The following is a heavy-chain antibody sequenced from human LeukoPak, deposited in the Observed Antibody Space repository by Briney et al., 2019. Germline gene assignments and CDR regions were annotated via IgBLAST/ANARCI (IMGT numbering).Heavy chain of an antibody. D-gene: IGHD5-12*01. CDR1: GGTFSSYA. CDR2: IIPIFGTA. J-gene: IGHJ6*03. CDR3: ARGYSGYDREDYYYYYMDV. V-gene: IGHV1-69*05. Sequence: SVKVSCKASGGTFSSYAISWLRQAPGQGLEWMGGIIPIFGTANYAQKFQGRVTITTDESTSTAYMELSSLRSEDTAVYYCARGYSGYDREDYYYYYMDVWGKGTTVTVSS.